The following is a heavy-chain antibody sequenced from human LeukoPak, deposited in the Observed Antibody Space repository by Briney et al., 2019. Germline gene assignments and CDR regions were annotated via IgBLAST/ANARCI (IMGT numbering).Heavy chain of an antibody. V-gene: IGHV3-11*04. D-gene: IGHD6-6*01. CDR2: ISSSGSTI. Sequence: SGGSLRLSCTASGFTFSDYYMNWIRQAPGKGLEWVSYISSSGSTIYYADSVKGRFTISRDNAKNSVHLQMNSLRAEDTAVYYCARDLYSSSQFGAFDIWGQGTMVTVSS. CDR1: GFTFSDYY. J-gene: IGHJ3*02. CDR3: ARDLYSSSQFGAFDI.